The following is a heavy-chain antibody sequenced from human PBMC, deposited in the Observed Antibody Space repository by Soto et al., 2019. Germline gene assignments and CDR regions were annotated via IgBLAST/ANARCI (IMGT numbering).Heavy chain of an antibody. D-gene: IGHD3-22*01. CDR2: NYYSGIT. CDR3: ARHIGSDSSGYPLDY. V-gene: IGHV4-31*03. J-gene: IGHJ4*02. Sequence: SETLYLTCTVSGGSISSGGYYWTWIRQHPGKGLEWIGYNYYSGITYYNPSLKSRVTISLDTSKNQFSLRLSSVTAADTAVYYCARHIGSDSSGYPLDYWGQGTLVTVSS. CDR1: GGSISSGGYY.